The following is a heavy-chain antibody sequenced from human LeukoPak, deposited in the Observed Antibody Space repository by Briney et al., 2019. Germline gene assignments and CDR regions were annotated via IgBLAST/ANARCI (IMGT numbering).Heavy chain of an antibody. J-gene: IGHJ4*02. Sequence: PGGSLRLSCAASGFTFSSYAMSWVRQAPGKGLEWVSAISGSGGSTYYADSVKGRFTISRDNSKNTLYLQMNSLRAEDTAVYYCARDRYSSGWYDYWGQGTLVTVSS. D-gene: IGHD6-19*01. CDR1: GFTFSSYA. V-gene: IGHV3-23*01. CDR2: ISGSGGST. CDR3: ARDRYSSGWYDY.